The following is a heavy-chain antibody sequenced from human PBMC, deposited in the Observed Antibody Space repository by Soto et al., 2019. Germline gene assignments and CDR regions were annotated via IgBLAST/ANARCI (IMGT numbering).Heavy chain of an antibody. Sequence: SETLSLTCTVSGGSISSYYWSWIRQPPGKGLEWIGYIYYSGSTNYNPSLKSRVTISVDTSKNQFSLKLSSVTAADTAVYYCARDRPHDYGDYDAFDIWGQGTMVTISS. CDR1: GGSISSYY. D-gene: IGHD4-17*01. V-gene: IGHV4-59*01. CDR3: ARDRPHDYGDYDAFDI. CDR2: IYYSGST. J-gene: IGHJ3*02.